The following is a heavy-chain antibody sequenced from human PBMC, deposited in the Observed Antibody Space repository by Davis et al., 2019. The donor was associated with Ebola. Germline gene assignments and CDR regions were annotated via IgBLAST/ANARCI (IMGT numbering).Heavy chain of an antibody. Sequence: GESLKISCSASGFTFSSYAMHWVRQAPGKGLEYVSAISSNGGSTYYADSVKGRFTISRDNSKNTLYLQMNSLRAEDTAVYYCPRFYYDSSGYYDYWGQGTLVTVSS. CDR1: GFTFSSYA. J-gene: IGHJ4*02. D-gene: IGHD3-22*01. CDR3: PRFYYDSSGYYDY. CDR2: ISSNGGST. V-gene: IGHV3-64*04.